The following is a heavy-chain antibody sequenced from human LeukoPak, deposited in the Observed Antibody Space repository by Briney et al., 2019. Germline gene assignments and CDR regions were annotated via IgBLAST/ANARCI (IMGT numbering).Heavy chain of an antibody. J-gene: IGHJ5*02. V-gene: IGHV3-7*01. CDR2: IKQDGSEK. Sequence: GGSLRLSCAASGFTFSNYWMSWVRQAPGKGLEWVANIKQDGSEKYYVDSVKGRFTISRDNAKNSLFLQMNSLRAEDTAVYYCARDSEGVTGTTSWFDPWGQGTLVTVSS. CDR3: ARDSEGVTGTTSWFDP. D-gene: IGHD1-7*01. CDR1: GFTFSNYW.